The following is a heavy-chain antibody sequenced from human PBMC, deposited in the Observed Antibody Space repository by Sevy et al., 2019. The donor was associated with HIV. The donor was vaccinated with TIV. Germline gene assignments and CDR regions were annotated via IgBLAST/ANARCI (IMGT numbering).Heavy chain of an antibody. CDR3: ARENTMIEEPGWFDP. J-gene: IGHJ5*02. CDR1: GFTFSDYY. CDR2: ISRSGSTI. Sequence: GGSLRLSCAASGFTFSDYYMSWIRQAQGKGLEWVSYISRSGSTINYADSVKGRFTTSRDNAKNSLYLQINSLRAEETAVYYCARENTMIEEPGWFDPWGQGTLVTVSS. V-gene: IGHV3-11*01. D-gene: IGHD3-22*01.